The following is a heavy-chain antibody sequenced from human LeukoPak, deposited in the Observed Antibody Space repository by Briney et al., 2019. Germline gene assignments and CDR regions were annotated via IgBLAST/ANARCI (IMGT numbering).Heavy chain of an antibody. J-gene: IGHJ4*02. CDR2: VDHGGSGT. CDR1: GFSFTSYW. Sequence: GRSLRLSCAASGFSFTSYWMHWVRQPPGKGLMWVARVDHGGSGTAYADAVTGRFTISRANAKNTVYLQMNSLILEDTDVYYCATDLRWGQGTLGSVSS. CDR3: ATDLR. V-gene: IGHV3-74*01.